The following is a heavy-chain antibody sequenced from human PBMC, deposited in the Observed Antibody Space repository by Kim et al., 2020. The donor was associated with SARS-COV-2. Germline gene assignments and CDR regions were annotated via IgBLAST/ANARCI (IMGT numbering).Heavy chain of an antibody. CDR3: ARGVYSNDY. Sequence: TERYYVDSVKGRFTVSRDNAENSLYLQMSSLRAEDTAVYYCARGVYSNDYWGQGTLVIVSS. J-gene: IGHJ4*02. CDR2: TER. V-gene: IGHV3-7*03. D-gene: IGHD6-13*01.